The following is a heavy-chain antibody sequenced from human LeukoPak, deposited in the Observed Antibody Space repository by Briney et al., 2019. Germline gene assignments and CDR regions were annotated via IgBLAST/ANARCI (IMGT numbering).Heavy chain of an antibody. CDR3: ARGQGYSGYDYPLDY. D-gene: IGHD5-12*01. Sequence: PGRSLRLFCAASGFTFSSYGMHWVRQAPGKGLEWVAVIWYDGSNKYYADSVKGRFTISRDNSKNTLYLQMNSLRAEDTAVYYCARGQGYSGYDYPLDYWGQGTLVTVSS. J-gene: IGHJ4*02. CDR2: IWYDGSNK. V-gene: IGHV3-33*01. CDR1: GFTFSSYG.